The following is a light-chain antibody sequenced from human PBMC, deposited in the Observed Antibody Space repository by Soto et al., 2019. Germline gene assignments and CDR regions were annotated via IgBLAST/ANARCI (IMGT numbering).Light chain of an antibody. J-gene: IGKJ5*01. CDR1: QGISSY. CDR2: AAS. CDR3: QQHNSFPIT. Sequence: DIQLTKSPSFLSASVGDRVTITCRASQGISSYLAWYQKKPGKAPKLLIYAASTLQSGVPSRFSVSGSGTEFTLTISSLQPEDFATYYCQQHNSFPITFGQGTRLEIK. V-gene: IGKV1-9*01.